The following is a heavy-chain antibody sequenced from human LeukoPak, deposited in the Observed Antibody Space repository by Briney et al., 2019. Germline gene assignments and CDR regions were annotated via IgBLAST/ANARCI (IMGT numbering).Heavy chain of an antibody. J-gene: IGHJ2*01. CDR2: IYTSGST. D-gene: IGHD6-13*01. V-gene: IGHV4-4*07. CDR1: GGSISSYY. Sequence: SETLSLTCTVSGGSISSYYWSWIRQPAGKGLEWIGRIYTSGSTNYNPSLKGRVTISVDTSKNHFSLTLSSVTAADTAVYYCARVYYSSSYDYWYFDLWGRGTLVTVSS. CDR3: ARVYYSSSYDYWYFDL.